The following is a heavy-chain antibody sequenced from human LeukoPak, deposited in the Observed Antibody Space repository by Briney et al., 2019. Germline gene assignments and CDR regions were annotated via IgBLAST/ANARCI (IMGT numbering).Heavy chain of an antibody. CDR2: INSDGSST. CDR3: ATKRGSGSYLIDY. CDR1: GFTFGSYW. Sequence: GGSLRLSCAASGFTFGSYWMHWVRLAPGKGLVWVSRINSDGSSTSYADSVKGRFTISRDNAKNTLYLQMNSLRAEDTAVYYCATKRGSGSYLIDYWGQGTLVTVSS. D-gene: IGHD3-10*01. V-gene: IGHV3-74*01. J-gene: IGHJ4*02.